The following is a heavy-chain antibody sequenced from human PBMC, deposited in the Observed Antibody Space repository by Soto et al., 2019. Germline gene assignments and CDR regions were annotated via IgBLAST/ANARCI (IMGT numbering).Heavy chain of an antibody. CDR3: AKRRGAGGHFDY. CDR2: VSIGGST. Sequence: DVQLLESGGGLVQPEGSLRLSCAASGFTFSSYAMGWVRQGPGKGLEWVAVVSIGGSTHYADSVRGRFTISRDNSKNTLSLQRNSLTAEDKAVYFCAKRRGAGGHFDYWGQGALVTVSS. J-gene: IGHJ4*02. V-gene: IGHV3-23*01. CDR1: GFTFSSYA. D-gene: IGHD2-15*01.